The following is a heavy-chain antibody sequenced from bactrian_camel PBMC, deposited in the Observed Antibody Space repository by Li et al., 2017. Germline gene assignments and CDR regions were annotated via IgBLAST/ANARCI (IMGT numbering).Heavy chain of an antibody. CDR3: AKETYGLPSD. V-gene: IGHV3S6*01. J-gene: IGHJ4*01. CDR1: GFTFSSHG. CDR2: IDSDGTNT. Sequence: QVQLVESGGGLVQPGGSLRLSCAASGFTFSSHGMTWVRQAPGKGLEWVSAIDSDGTNTYYANTAKGRFTISRDNAKNTLYLQLNSLKTEDTAMCYCAKETYGLPSDWGQGTQVTVS. D-gene: IGHD5*01.